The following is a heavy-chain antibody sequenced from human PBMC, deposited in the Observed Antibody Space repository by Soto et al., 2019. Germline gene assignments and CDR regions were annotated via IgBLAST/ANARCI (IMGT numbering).Heavy chain of an antibody. D-gene: IGHD5-12*01. CDR3: AREQYSGYDSTYYYYGMDV. CDR1: GFTFRSYW. V-gene: IGHV3-7*03. CDR2: IKQDGSEK. J-gene: IGHJ6*02. Sequence: EVQLVESGGGLVQPGGSLRLSCAASGFTFRSYWMSWVRQAPGKGLEWVANIKQDGSEKYYVDSVNGRFTISRDNAKNSLYLQMNSLRAEDTAVYYCAREQYSGYDSTYYYYGMDVWGQGTTVTVSS.